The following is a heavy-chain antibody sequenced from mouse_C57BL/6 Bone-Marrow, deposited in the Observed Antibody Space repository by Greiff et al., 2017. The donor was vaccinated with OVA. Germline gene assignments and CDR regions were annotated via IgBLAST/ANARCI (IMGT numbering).Heavy chain of an antibody. V-gene: IGHV1-81*01. CDR3: ARGAYGSSPFDY. CDR2: IYPRSGNT. Sequence: QVQLQQSGAELARPGASVKLSCKASGYTFTSYGISWVKQRTGQGLEWIGEIYPRSGNTYYNEKFKGKATLTADKSSSTAYMELRSLTSEDSAVYFCARGAYGSSPFDYWGQGTTLTVSS. D-gene: IGHD1-1*01. CDR1: GYTFTSYG. J-gene: IGHJ2*01.